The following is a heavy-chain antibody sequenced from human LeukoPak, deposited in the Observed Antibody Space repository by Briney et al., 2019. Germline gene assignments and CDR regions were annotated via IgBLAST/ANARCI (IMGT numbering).Heavy chain of an antibody. J-gene: IGHJ4*02. CDR2: IKHDGSAT. Sequence: PGGSLRLSCAASGVTFSSYWRHWVRQAPGKGLEWVADIKHDGSATNYADSVKGGFTISKENTKNRLYMQMNSLRDEATGGYYCHRSVPTGGSWSFVYSGQGTHVTVSS. V-gene: IGHV3-74*01. CDR3: HRSVPTGGSWSFVY. D-gene: IGHD4-17*01. CDR1: GVTFSSYW.